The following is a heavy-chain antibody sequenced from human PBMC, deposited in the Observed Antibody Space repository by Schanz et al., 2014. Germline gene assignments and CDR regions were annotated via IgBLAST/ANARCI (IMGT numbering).Heavy chain of an antibody. J-gene: IGHJ4*02. CDR3: ARGYGDSPTDF. Sequence: QVQLVQSGAEVKKPGASVKVSCKASGYTFVSYSMHWVRQAPGQGLEWMGKIIPVLNIATYAQRFQGRVSITADKSTSTAYMDLSSLRPEDTAVYYCARGYGDSPTDFWGQGTLVTVSS. D-gene: IGHD4-17*01. V-gene: IGHV1-69*09. CDR1: GYTFVSYS. CDR2: IIPVLNIA.